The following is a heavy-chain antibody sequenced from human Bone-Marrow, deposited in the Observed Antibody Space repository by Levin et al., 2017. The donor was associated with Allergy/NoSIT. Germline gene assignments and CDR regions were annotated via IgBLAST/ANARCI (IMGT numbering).Heavy chain of an antibody. V-gene: IGHV1-18*01. CDR1: GYTFMRYG. CDR3: ARDRGLWTSTYFDY. CDR2: ISPYNGNT. J-gene: IGHJ4*02. Sequence: ASVKVSCKASGYTFMRYGISWVRQAPGQGLEWMGWISPYNGNTKYAQKVQGRVSMTTHTSTSTAYMELGSLKSDDTAVYYCARDRGLWTSTYFDYWGQGTLVTVSS. D-gene: IGHD2-21*01.